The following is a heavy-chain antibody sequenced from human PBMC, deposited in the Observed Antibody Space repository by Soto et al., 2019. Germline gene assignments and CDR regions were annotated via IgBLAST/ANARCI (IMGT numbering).Heavy chain of an antibody. V-gene: IGHV3-23*01. CDR2: ISGSGGST. Sequence: EVQLLESGGGLVQPGGSLRLSCAASGFTFSSYAMSWVRQAPGKGLEWVSAISGSGGSTYYADSVKGRFTISRDNSKNTLYLQMNSVRAEDTVVYYWAKDRSVGWGYYGSEIPGESAYWGQGTLVTVSS. CDR3: AKDRSVGWGYYGSEIPGESAY. D-gene: IGHD3-10*01. J-gene: IGHJ4*02. CDR1: GFTFSSYA.